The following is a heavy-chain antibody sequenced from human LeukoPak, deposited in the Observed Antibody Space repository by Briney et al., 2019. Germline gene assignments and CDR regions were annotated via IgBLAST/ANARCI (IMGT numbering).Heavy chain of an antibody. CDR1: GFTFSDYY. Sequence: GGSLRLSCAASGFTFSDYYMNWIRQAPGKGLEWVSSISSSGSYIYYADSVKGRFTISRDNAKNSLYLQMNSLRAEDTAVYYCARMPREGILTGYYDYWGQGTLVTVSS. CDR3: ARMPREGILTGYYDY. CDR2: ISSSGSYI. D-gene: IGHD3-9*01. J-gene: IGHJ4*02. V-gene: IGHV3-21*01.